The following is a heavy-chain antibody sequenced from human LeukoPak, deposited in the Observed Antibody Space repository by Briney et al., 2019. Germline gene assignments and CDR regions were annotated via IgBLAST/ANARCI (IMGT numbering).Heavy chain of an antibody. D-gene: IGHD3-3*01. V-gene: IGHV3-15*01. J-gene: IGHJ1*01. CDR1: GFTFRDAW. CDR2: VRSKTDGGTT. CDR3: AKHIYGVVSIQQ. Sequence: PGGSLRLSCAASGFTFRDAWMTWVRQAPGKGLEWVGRVRSKTDGGTTDYAVSVQGRFTISRDDSKNTLYLQMSSLKTEDTAVYYCAKHIYGVVSIQQWGQGTLVTVSS.